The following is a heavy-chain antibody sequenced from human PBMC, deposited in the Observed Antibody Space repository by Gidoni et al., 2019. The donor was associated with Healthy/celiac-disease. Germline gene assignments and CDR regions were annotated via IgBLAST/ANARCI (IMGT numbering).Heavy chain of an antibody. CDR1: GYSFTRYW. CDR2: IYPGDSDT. CDR3: ARLRVAAADYYYFDY. J-gene: IGHJ4*02. D-gene: IGHD6-13*01. Sequence: EVQLVQSGAEVNKPGESLKISCKGSGYSFTRYWIGWVRQMPGKGLEWVGIIYPGDSDTRYSPSVHGQVTISADKSISTAYLQWSSLKASDTAMYYCARLRVAAADYYYFDYWGQGTLVTVSS. V-gene: IGHV5-51*01.